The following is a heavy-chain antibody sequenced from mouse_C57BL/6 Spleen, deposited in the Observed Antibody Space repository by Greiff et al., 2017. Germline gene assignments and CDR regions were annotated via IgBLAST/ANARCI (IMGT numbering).Heavy chain of an antibody. Sequence: EVQLQQSGPELVKPGASVKIPCKASGYTFTDYTMHWVKQSHGKSLEWIGDINPNNGGTIYNQKFKGKATLTVDKSSSTAYMELRSLTSEDTAVXYCASWSPLQGYYAMDYWGQGTSVTVSS. J-gene: IGHJ4*01. D-gene: IGHD2-10*01. CDR1: GYTFTDYT. CDR3: ASWSPLQGYYAMDY. V-gene: IGHV1-18*01. CDR2: INPNNGGT.